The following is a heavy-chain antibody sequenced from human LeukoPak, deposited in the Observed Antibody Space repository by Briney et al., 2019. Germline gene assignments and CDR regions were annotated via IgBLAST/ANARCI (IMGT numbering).Heavy chain of an antibody. CDR1: GGTFSSYA. Sequence: SVKVSCKASGGTFSSYAISWVRQAPGQGLEWMGVIIPIFGTANYAQKFQGRVTITTDESTSTAYMELSSLRSEDTAVYYCARDRLGDSSGYYSRWFDPWGQGTLVTVSS. V-gene: IGHV1-69*05. CDR3: ARDRLGDSSGYYSRWFDP. J-gene: IGHJ5*02. D-gene: IGHD3-22*01. CDR2: IIPIFGTA.